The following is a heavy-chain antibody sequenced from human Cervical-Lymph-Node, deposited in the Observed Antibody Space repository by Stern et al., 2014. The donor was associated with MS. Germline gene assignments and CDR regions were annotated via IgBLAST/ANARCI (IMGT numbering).Heavy chain of an antibody. CDR3: ARDGWGSYYAYFDY. D-gene: IGHD3-10*01. J-gene: IGHJ4*02. Sequence: VQLVESGGGVVQPGRSLRLSCAASGFTFSSYGMHWVRQAPGKVLEWVAVIWYDGSNKCYADSVKGRFAISRDNSKNTLYLQMNSLRAEDTAVYYCARDGWGSYYAYFDYWGQGTLVTVSS. V-gene: IGHV3-33*01. CDR2: IWYDGSNK. CDR1: GFTFSSYG.